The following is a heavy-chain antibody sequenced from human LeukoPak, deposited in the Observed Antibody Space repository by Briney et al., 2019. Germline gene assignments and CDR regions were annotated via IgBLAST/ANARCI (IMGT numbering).Heavy chain of an antibody. CDR2: ISTSGAKT. D-gene: IGHD2-15*01. Sequence: PGGSLGLSCAATGFTFSSCAMSWVRQAPGKGLEWVSTISTSGAKTYYADSVRGRFTVSRDNSKSTLYLQTNSLRADDTAVYYCAKAAVGDSATPWFDPWGQGTLATVSS. V-gene: IGHV3-23*01. CDR3: AKAAVGDSATPWFDP. CDR1: GFTFSSCA. J-gene: IGHJ5*02.